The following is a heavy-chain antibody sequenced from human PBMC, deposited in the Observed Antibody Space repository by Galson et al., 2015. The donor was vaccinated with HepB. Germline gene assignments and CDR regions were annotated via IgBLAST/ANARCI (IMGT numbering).Heavy chain of an antibody. J-gene: IGHJ3*02. CDR2: IYPGDSDT. CDR3: ARQRSMTTVNLDSFDI. Sequence: QSGAEVKKPGESLKISCKGSGYIFSNYWIGWVRQMPGKGLEWMGIIYPGDSDTRYSPSFQGHVTVSADKSSSTAYLQWGSLKASDTAMYLCARQRSMTTVNLDSFDIWGQGTMVSVSS. CDR1: GYIFSNYW. D-gene: IGHD4-17*01. V-gene: IGHV5-51*03.